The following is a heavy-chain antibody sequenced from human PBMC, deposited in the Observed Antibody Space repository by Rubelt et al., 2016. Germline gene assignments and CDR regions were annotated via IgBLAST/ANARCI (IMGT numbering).Heavy chain of an antibody. CDR2: IYPGDCDT. Sequence: EVQLVQSGAEVKKPGESLKISCKGSGYSFTSYWNGWVPQMPGKGLEWMGIIYPGDCDTRYSPAFQGQVTISADKSISTAYLQWSSLKASDTAMYYCARVTTVTNDNWFDPWGQGTLVTVSS. V-gene: IGHV5-51*01. CDR1: GYSFTSYW. CDR3: ARVTTVTNDNWFDP. J-gene: IGHJ5*02. D-gene: IGHD4-17*01.